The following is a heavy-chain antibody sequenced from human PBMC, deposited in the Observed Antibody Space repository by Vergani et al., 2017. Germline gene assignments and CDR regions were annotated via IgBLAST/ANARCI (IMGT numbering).Heavy chain of an antibody. D-gene: IGHD2-21*02. Sequence: QVQLQESGPGLVKPSQTLSLTRTVSGGSISSGSYYWSWIRQPAGKGLEWIGRIYTSGSTNYNPSLKSRVTISVDTSKNQFSLKLSSVTAADTAVYYCASQALIAYCGGDCYSGWFDPWGQGTLVTVSS. J-gene: IGHJ5*02. CDR2: IYTSGST. CDR3: ASQALIAYCGGDCYSGWFDP. CDR1: GGSISSGSYY. V-gene: IGHV4-61*02.